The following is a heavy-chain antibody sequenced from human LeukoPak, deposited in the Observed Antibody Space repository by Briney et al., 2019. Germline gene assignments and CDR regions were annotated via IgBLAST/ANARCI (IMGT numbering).Heavy chain of an antibody. CDR1: VFTLSNAW. CDR2: IKSKTDGGTT. CDR3: TTDRVTTSIDY. Sequence: GGSLRLSCAASVFTLSNAWMIWVRQAQGKGLEWVGRIKSKTDGGTTDYAAPVKGRFTISRDDSKNTLYLQMNSLKTEDTAVYYCTTDRVTTSIDYWGQGTLVTVSS. J-gene: IGHJ4*02. D-gene: IGHD4-17*01. V-gene: IGHV3-15*01.